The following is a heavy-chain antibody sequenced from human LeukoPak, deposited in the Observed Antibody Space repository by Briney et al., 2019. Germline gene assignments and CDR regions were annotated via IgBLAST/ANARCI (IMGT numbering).Heavy chain of an antibody. J-gene: IGHJ4*02. V-gene: IGHV3-7*01. CDR3: ATHYDILTGTFPYY. Sequence: GGSLRLSCAASGSTFSNYWMSWVRQAPGKGLEWVANIRQDGNEKYYVGSVRGRFTISRDNAKNSLYLQMSSLRAEDTSVYYRATHYDILTGTFPYYWGQGTLVTVSS. CDR1: GSTFSNYW. CDR2: IRQDGNEK. D-gene: IGHD3-9*01.